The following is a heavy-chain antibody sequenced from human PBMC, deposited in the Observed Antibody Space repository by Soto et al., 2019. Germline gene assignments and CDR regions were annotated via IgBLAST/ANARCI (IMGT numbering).Heavy chain of an antibody. J-gene: IGHJ5*02. Sequence: ASVEVSCKVSGYTLTELSMHWVRQAPGKGLEWMGGFDPEDGETIYAQKFQGRVTMTEDTSTDTAYMELSSLRSEDTAVYYCATRGPHCTNGVCYSGNWFDPWGQGTLVTVSS. V-gene: IGHV1-24*01. CDR2: FDPEDGET. CDR3: ATRGPHCTNGVCYSGNWFDP. D-gene: IGHD2-8*01. CDR1: GYTLTELS.